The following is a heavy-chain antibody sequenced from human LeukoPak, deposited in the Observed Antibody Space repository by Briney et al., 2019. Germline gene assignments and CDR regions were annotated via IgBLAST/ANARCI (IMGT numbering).Heavy chain of an antibody. CDR3: AKDRLNAGWNEFDY. CDR2: ISYDGSNK. V-gene: IGHV3-30*18. CDR1: GFTFSSYW. Sequence: GGSLRLSCAASGFTFSSYWMHWVRQAPGKGLEWVAVISYDGSNKYYADSVKGRFTISRDNSKNTLYLQMHSLRAEDTAVYFCAKDRLNAGWNEFDYWGQGTLVTVSS. D-gene: IGHD6-19*01. J-gene: IGHJ4*02.